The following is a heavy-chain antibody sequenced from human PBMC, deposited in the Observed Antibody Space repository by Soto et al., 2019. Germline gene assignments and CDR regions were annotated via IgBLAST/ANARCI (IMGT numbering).Heavy chain of an antibody. J-gene: IGHJ5*02. V-gene: IGHV4-31*03. D-gene: IGHD5-12*01. CDR2: IYYSGST. Sequence: SETLSLTCTVSGGSISSGGYYWSWIRQHPGKGLEWIGYIYYSGSTYYNPSLKSRVTISVDTSKNQFSLKLSSVTAADTAVYYCARGMGYSGLGWFDPWGQGTLVTVSS. CDR3: ARGMGYSGLGWFDP. CDR1: GGSISSGGYY.